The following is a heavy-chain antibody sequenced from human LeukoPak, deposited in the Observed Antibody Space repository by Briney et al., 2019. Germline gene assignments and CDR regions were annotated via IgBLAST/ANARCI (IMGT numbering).Heavy chain of an antibody. Sequence: SETLSLTCTVSGGSISSYYWSWIRQPAGKGLEWIGRIYTSGSTNYNPSLKSRVTMSVDTSKNQFSLKLSPVTAADTAVYYCARLGSDYDYVWGSYRPFDYWGQGTLVTVSS. CDR2: IYTSGST. D-gene: IGHD3-16*02. CDR1: GGSISSYY. V-gene: IGHV4-4*07. J-gene: IGHJ4*02. CDR3: ARLGSDYDYVWGSYRPFDY.